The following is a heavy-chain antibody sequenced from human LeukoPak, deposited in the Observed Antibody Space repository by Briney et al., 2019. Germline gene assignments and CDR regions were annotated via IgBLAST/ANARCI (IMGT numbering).Heavy chain of an antibody. Sequence: PGGSLRLSCAAPGFTFSSYWMSWVRQAPGEGLEWVANIKEDGSEKYYVDSVKGRLTISRDNAKNSLYLQMNSLRAEDTAVYYCARDHANYDFWSGYYTPYNRFDPWGQGTLVTVSS. CDR2: IKEDGSEK. V-gene: IGHV3-7*01. D-gene: IGHD3-3*01. CDR1: GFTFSSYW. CDR3: ARDHANYDFWSGYYTPYNRFDP. J-gene: IGHJ5*02.